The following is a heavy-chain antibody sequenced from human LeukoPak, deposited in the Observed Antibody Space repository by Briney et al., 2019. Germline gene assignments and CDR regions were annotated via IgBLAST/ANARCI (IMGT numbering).Heavy chain of an antibody. V-gene: IGHV3-21*01. CDR1: GFTFSSYS. CDR2: ISSSSSYI. D-gene: IGHD2-21*02. CDR3: ARDLVGTQYGMDV. Sequence: GGSLRLSCAASGFTFSSYSMNWVRQAPGKRLEWVSSISSSSSYIYYADSVKGRFTISRDNAKNSLYLQMNSLRAEDTAVYYCARDLVGTQYGMDVWGQGTTVTVSS. J-gene: IGHJ6*02.